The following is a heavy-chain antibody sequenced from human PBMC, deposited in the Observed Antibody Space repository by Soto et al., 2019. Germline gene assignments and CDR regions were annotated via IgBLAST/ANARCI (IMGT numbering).Heavy chain of an antibody. CDR1: GFTFSSYA. V-gene: IGHV3-30-3*01. CDR2: ISYDGSNK. J-gene: IGHJ4*02. Sequence: ESGGGVVQPGRSLRLSCAASGFTFSSYAMHWVRQAPGKGLEWVAVISYDGSNKYYADSVKGRFTISRDNSKNTLYLQMNSLRAEDTAVYYCARDSTHLTGTTSNYFDYWGQGTLVTVSS. CDR3: ARDSTHLTGTTSNYFDY. D-gene: IGHD1-7*01.